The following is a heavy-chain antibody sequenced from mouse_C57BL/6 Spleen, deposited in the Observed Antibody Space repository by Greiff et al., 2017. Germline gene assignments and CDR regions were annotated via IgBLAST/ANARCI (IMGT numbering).Heavy chain of an antibody. J-gene: IGHJ1*03. CDR2: ISYSGST. D-gene: IGHD2-1*01. CDR1: GYSITSGYD. CDR3: AREGYGIWYFEV. V-gene: IGHV3-1*01. Sequence: EVQGVESGPGMVKPSQSLSLTCTVTGYSITSGYDWHWIRHFPGNKLEWMGYISYSGSTNYNPSLKSRISITHDTSKNHFFLKLNSVTTGDTATYNCAREGYGIWYFEVWGTGTTVTVSS.